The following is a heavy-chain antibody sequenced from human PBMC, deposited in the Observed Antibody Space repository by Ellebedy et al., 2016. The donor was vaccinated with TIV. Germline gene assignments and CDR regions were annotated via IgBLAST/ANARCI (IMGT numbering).Heavy chain of an antibody. J-gene: IGHJ3*01. D-gene: IGHD3-16*01. CDR2: LYYTGST. V-gene: IGHV4-59*01. CDR1: GGSLSDNY. CDR3: VSSASMDAFDL. Sequence: SETLSLTCAVSGGSLSDNYWTWIRTDTVKVENWSGTLYYTGSTNYNPSLKSRVTISVNTPRNQFSLKLSSVTTADTAVYYCVSSASMDAFDLWGQGTMVTVSS.